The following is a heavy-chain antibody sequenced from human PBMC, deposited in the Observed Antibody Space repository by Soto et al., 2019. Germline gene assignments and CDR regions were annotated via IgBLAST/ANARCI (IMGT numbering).Heavy chain of an antibody. CDR1: GGTFSSFINYP. CDR2: IVPNVGTV. Sequence: SVKVSCKASGGTFSSFINYPINWVRQAPGQGLEWMGGIVPNVGTVNYAQKFRGKVTITADKSTGTAYMELSSLRSEDTALYYCARRDTSGFLRYFDNWGQGTKVTVSA. V-gene: IGHV1-69*06. D-gene: IGHD3-3*01. CDR3: ARRDTSGFLRYFDN. J-gene: IGHJ4*02.